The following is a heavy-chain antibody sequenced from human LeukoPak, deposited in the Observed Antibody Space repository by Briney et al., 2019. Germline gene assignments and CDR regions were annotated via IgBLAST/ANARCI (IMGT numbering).Heavy chain of an antibody. CDR3: ARGPLRFLEWFTDY. J-gene: IGHJ4*02. CDR1: GYTFTGYY. D-gene: IGHD3-3*01. Sequence: ASAKDSCKASGYTFTGYYMHWVRQAPGQGLEWMGWINPNSGGTNYAQTFQGRVTTTRDTSISTAYMALSRLRSDDTAVYYCARGPLRFLEWFTDYWGQGTLVTVSS. CDR2: INPNSGGT. V-gene: IGHV1-2*02.